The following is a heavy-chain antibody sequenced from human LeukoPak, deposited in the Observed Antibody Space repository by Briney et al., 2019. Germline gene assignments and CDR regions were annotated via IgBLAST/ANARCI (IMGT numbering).Heavy chain of an antibody. V-gene: IGHV4-4*07. Sequence: SETLSLTCTVSGGSISSYYWSWIRQPAGKGLEWIGRIYTSGSANYNPSLKSRVTMSVDTSKNQFSLKLSSVTAADTAVYYCARDRGSSWYGYAFDIWGQGTMVTVSS. CDR3: ARDRGSSWYGYAFDI. CDR2: IYTSGSA. J-gene: IGHJ3*02. CDR1: GGSISSYY. D-gene: IGHD6-13*01.